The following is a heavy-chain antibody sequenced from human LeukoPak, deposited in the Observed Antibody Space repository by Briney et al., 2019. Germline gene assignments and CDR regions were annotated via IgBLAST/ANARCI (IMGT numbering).Heavy chain of an antibody. CDR2: ISGSGGST. CDR1: GFTFSSYG. Sequence: QPGGSLRLSCAASGFTFSSYGMSWVRQAPGKGLEWVSAISGSGGSTYYADSVKGRFTISRDNSKNTLYLQMNSLRAEDTAVYYCARTLPKLGSSWGASDYWGQGTLVTVSS. J-gene: IGHJ4*02. CDR3: ARTLPKLGSSWGASDY. V-gene: IGHV3-23*01. D-gene: IGHD6-13*01.